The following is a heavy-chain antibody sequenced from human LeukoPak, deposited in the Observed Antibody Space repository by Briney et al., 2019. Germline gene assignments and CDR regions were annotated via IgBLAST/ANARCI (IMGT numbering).Heavy chain of an antibody. CDR3: AELAITMIGGV. CDR2: ISSSGSTI. Sequence: GGSLRLSCAASGFTFSSYEMNWVRQAPGKGLEWVSYISSSGSTIYYADSVKGRFTISRDNAKNSLYLQMNSLRAENTAVYYCAELAITMIGGVWGKGTTVTISS. D-gene: IGHD3-10*02. CDR1: GFTFSSYE. J-gene: IGHJ6*04. V-gene: IGHV3-48*03.